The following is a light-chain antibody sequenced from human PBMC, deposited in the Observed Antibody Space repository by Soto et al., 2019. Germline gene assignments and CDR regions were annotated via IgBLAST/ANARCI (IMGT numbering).Light chain of an antibody. Sequence: AIQVTQSPSSLSASVGDRVTMTCRASQDIRGALAWYQQISGKPPNLLIYDVSTLEGGVPSRFSGSGSGTEFTLTISSLQPEDFGTYYCQQFNSYPITFGHGTRLEIK. CDR1: QDIRGA. CDR2: DVS. CDR3: QQFNSYPIT. J-gene: IGKJ5*01. V-gene: IGKV1-13*02.